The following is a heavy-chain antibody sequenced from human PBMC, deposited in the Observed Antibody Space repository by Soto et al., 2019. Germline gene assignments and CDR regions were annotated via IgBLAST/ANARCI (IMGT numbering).Heavy chain of an antibody. CDR1: GDSITSSGKY. J-gene: IGHJ4*02. Sequence: QLHLQESGPGLVKPSETLSLTCTVSGDSITSSGKYWGWARQPPGKGLEWIGSMYYRGSAYYSPSIKSRATISMDTSKNQVSLKLSSVTVADTAVYACARRSYHNGGYYYVDYWGQGTLVTVSS. CDR2: MYYRGSA. V-gene: IGHV4-39*01. D-gene: IGHD3-22*01. CDR3: ARRSYHNGGYYYVDY.